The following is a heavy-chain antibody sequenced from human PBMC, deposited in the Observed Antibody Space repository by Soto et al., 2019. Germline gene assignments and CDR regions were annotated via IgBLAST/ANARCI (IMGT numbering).Heavy chain of an antibody. CDR3: ASSRTTVTTVDY. CDR1: GGSISSGGYS. D-gene: IGHD4-17*01. J-gene: IGHJ4*02. Sequence: QLQLQESGSGLVKPSQTLSLTCAVSGGSISSGGYSWSWIRQPPGKGLEWIGYIYHSGSTYYNPSLKSRVTISVDRSKNQFSLKLSSVTAADTAVYYFASSRTTVTTVDYWGQGTLVTVSS. V-gene: IGHV4-30-2*01. CDR2: IYHSGST.